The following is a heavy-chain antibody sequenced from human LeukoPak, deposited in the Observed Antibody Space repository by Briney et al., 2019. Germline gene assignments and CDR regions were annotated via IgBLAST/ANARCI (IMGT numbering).Heavy chain of an antibody. D-gene: IGHD3-16*01. CDR2: ISYHARDQ. CDR1: GSTFSSYA. J-gene: IGHJ1*01. Sequence: PGGSLRLSCAASGSTFSSYAMHWVRQAPGKGLEWVTVISYHARDQFYADSVKGRFTVSRDNSKNTLYLQMNSLRAEDSAVYYCAILITPTEHFQQWGQGTLVTVSS. CDR3: AILITPTEHFQQ. V-gene: IGHV3-30*04.